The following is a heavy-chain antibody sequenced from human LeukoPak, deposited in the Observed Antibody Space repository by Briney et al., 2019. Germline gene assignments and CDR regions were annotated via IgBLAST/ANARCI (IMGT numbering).Heavy chain of an antibody. CDR1: GDSISGSRAY. Sequence: PSETMSLTCIVSGDSISGSRAYWNWIRQPPGKGLEWLASIYYSGSTYYNSSLKSRVTISVDTSRNQFSLKLSSVTAADTALYYCASDKGYSNNYFDYWGQGTLVTVSS. D-gene: IGHD6-13*01. V-gene: IGHV4-39*01. CDR2: IYYSGST. J-gene: IGHJ4*01. CDR3: ASDKGYSNNYFDY.